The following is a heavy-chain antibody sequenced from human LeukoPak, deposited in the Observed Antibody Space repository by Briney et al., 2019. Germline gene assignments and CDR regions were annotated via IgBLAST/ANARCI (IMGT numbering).Heavy chain of an antibody. D-gene: IGHD1-26*01. CDR3: ARSMSGSREL. Sequence: PGRSLRLSCAASGFPFSSYGMHWVRQAPGKGLEWVAVIWYDGSNQYYTDSVKGRFTISRDNSKNTVYLQMNSLSAEDTAMYYCARSMSGSRELWGQGTLVTVSP. V-gene: IGHV3-33*01. CDR1: GFPFSSYG. J-gene: IGHJ4*02. CDR2: IWYDGSNQ.